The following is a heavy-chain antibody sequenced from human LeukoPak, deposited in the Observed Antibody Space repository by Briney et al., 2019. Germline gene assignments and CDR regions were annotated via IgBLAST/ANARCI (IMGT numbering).Heavy chain of an antibody. J-gene: IGHJ4*02. Sequence: SEPLSLTCTVSGGSISSDYWSWLRQPAGKGLEWVGRIYPSGSTNYKSSLKSRVTMSIDTSKNQFSLKLSSVTAADTAVYYCARETGLGGYHDYWGQGTLVTVSS. CDR3: ARETGLGGYHDY. V-gene: IGHV4-4*07. D-gene: IGHD3-22*01. CDR2: IYPSGST. CDR1: GGSISSDY.